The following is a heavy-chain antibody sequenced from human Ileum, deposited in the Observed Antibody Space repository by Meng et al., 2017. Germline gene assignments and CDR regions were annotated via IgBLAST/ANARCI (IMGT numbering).Heavy chain of an antibody. V-gene: IGHV3-30*04. CDR1: GFTFSSYA. J-gene: IGHJ6*02. CDR3: ARDLGIMNYYYGMDV. Sequence: GESLIISFAASGFTFSSYAMHWVRQAPGKGLEWVAVISYDGSNKYYADSVKGRFTISRDNSKNTLYLQMNSLRAEDTAVYYCARDLGIMNYYYGMDVWGQGTTVTVSS. CDR2: ISYDGSNK. D-gene: IGHD7-27*01.